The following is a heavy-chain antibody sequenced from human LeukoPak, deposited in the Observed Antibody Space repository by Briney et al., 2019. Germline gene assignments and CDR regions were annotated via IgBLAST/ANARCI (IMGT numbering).Heavy chain of an antibody. Sequence: SQTPSLTCTVSGGSISSGGYYWSWIRQHPGKGLEWIGCIYYSGSTYYNPSLKSRVTISVDTSKNQFSLKLSSVTAADTAVYYCARTYSGSYWFDPWGQGTLVTVSS. CDR3: ARTYSGSYWFDP. D-gene: IGHD1-26*01. J-gene: IGHJ5*02. CDR1: GGSISSGGYY. CDR2: IYYSGST. V-gene: IGHV4-31*03.